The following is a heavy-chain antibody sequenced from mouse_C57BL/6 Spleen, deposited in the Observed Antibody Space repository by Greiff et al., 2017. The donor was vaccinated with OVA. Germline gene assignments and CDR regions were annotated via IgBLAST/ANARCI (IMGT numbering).Heavy chain of an antibody. CDR3: ARHGDEAWFAY. Sequence: EVMLVESGGGLVQPGGSLKLSCAASGFTFSDYYMYWVRQTPEKRLEWVAYISNGGGSTYYPDTVKGRFTISRDNAKNTLYLQMSRLKSEDTAMYYCARHGDEAWFAYWGQGTLVTVSA. V-gene: IGHV5-12*01. D-gene: IGHD3-3*01. CDR1: GFTFSDYY. J-gene: IGHJ3*01. CDR2: ISNGGGST.